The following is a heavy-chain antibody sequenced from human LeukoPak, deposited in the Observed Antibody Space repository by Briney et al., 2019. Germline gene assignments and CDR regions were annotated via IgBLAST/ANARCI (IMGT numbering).Heavy chain of an antibody. J-gene: IGHJ6*02. CDR3: ATGIVVVPAAYYYGMDV. D-gene: IGHD2-2*01. CDR2: FDPEDGET. Sequence: ASVKVSCKVSGYTLTELSMHWVRQAPGKGLEWMGGFDPEDGETIYAQKFQGRVTMTEDTSTDTAYMELSSLRSEDTAVYYCATGIVVVPAAYYYGMDVWGQRTTVTVSS. V-gene: IGHV1-24*01. CDR1: GYTLTELS.